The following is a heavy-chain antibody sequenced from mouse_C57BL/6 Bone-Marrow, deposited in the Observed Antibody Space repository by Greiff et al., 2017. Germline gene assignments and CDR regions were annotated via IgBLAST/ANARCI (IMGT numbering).Heavy chain of an antibody. CDR3: ARRLYYDYDGFAY. CDR1: GFTFSDYG. D-gene: IGHD2-4*01. J-gene: IGHJ3*01. Sequence: EVQLVESGGGLVQPGGSLKLSCAASGFTFSDYGMAWVRQAPRKGPEWVAFISNLAYSIYYADTVTGRFTISRENAKNTLYLEMSSLRSEDTAMYYCARRLYYDYDGFAYWGQGTLVTVSA. CDR2: ISNLAYSI. V-gene: IGHV5-15*01.